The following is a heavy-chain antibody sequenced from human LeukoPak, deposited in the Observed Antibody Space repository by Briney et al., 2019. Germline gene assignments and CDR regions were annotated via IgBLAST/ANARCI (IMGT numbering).Heavy chain of an antibody. D-gene: IGHD5-24*01. CDR1: GGTFNSYA. Sequence: ASVKVSCEASGGTFNSYAISWVRQAPGQGLEWMGRIIPILGIANYAQKFQGRVTITADKSTSTAYMELSSLRSEDTAVYYCARDGEMATIDYWGQGTLVTVSS. CDR2: IIPILGIA. V-gene: IGHV1-69*04. J-gene: IGHJ4*02. CDR3: ARDGEMATIDY.